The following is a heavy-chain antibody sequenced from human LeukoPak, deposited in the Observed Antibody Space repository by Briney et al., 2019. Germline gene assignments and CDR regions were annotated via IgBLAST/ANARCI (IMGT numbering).Heavy chain of an antibody. V-gene: IGHV4-59*01. Sequence: SETLSLTCTVSSGSISTYYWSWIRQPPGKGLEWIGYMHYSGSTNYNPSLHSRITMSVDTSKNQFSLKLSSVTAADTAVYYCATFYSFSAYYYYYMDVWGKGTTVTVSS. J-gene: IGHJ6*03. D-gene: IGHD6-13*01. CDR1: SGSISTYY. CDR3: ATFYSFSAYYYYYMDV. CDR2: MHYSGST.